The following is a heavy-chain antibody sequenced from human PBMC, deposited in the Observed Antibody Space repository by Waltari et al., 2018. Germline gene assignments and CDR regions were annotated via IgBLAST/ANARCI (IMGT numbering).Heavy chain of an antibody. J-gene: IGHJ4*02. Sequence: QLQVQESGSGLVKPSQTLSLTCAVSGDSIISGPYAWSWIRQPPGKGLEWIGYISHSGNLYYNPSLKSRVTMSVDRSKKQFSLKLSSVTAADTAVYYCAVSGSYPGSDYWGQGTLVTVSS. CDR1: GDSIISGPYA. CDR2: ISHSGNL. CDR3: AVSGSYPGSDY. D-gene: IGHD1-26*01. V-gene: IGHV4-30-2*01.